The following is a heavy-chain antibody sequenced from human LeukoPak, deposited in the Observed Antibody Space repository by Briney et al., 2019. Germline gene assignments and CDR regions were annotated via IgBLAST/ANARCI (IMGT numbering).Heavy chain of an antibody. CDR3: ARDGRGLGFYYCYMDV. V-gene: IGHV4-39*07. Sequence: PSETLSLTCTVSGGSISSDNYYWGWIRQPPGKGLEFIGSIYYSGSTYYNPSLKSRVTISVDTSKNQFSLKLSSMTAADTAVYYCARDGRGLGFYYCYMDVWGKGTTVTVSS. CDR2: IYYSGST. J-gene: IGHJ6*03. CDR1: GGSISSDNYY.